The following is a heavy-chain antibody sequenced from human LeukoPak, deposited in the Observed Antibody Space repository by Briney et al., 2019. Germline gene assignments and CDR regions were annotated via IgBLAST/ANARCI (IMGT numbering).Heavy chain of an antibody. CDR2: ISGSGLTT. CDR3: AKGYLYDSSAYYFDY. D-gene: IGHD3-22*01. CDR1: GFTFSGYA. V-gene: IGHV3-23*01. J-gene: IGHJ4*02. Sequence: PGGSLRLSCAASGFTFSGYAMSWVRQAPGKGLEWVSGISGSGLTTYYADSVKGRFTISRDNSKSTLYLQMNSLRAEDTAVYYCAKGYLYDSSAYYFDYWGQGTLVTVSS.